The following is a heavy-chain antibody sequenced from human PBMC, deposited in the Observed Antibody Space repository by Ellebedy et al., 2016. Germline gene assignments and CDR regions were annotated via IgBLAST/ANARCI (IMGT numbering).Heavy chain of an antibody. CDR3: ARGHGGVRGVISPLDL. Sequence: GGSLRLSCAASGFTVSTNYMSWVRQSPGKALEWVSGIGTAGDTFYPDSVKGRFTISRENAKNSLYLQMNSLRAGDTAVYFCARGHGGVRGVISPLDLWGQGTLVSVSS. V-gene: IGHV3-13*01. CDR1: GFTVSTNY. CDR2: IGTAGDT. D-gene: IGHD3-10*01. J-gene: IGHJ4*02.